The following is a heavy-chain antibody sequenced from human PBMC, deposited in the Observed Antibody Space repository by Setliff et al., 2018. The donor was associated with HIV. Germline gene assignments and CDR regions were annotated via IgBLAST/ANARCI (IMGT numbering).Heavy chain of an antibody. CDR2: IDHSGRS. V-gene: IGHV4-34*01. Sequence: PSETLSLTCAVYGGSFSDDYWSWIRQPPGRGMEWIGEIDHSGRSNYNPSLMSRVSISVDTSKDQFSLRLTSVTAADTAFYFCARVNTLLAFFTHWGPGILVTVSS. J-gene: IGHJ4*02. CDR3: ARVNTLLAFFTH. CDR1: GGSFSDDY. D-gene: IGHD5-12*01.